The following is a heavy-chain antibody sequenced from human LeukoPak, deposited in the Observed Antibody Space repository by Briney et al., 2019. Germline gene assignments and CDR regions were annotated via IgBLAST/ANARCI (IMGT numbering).Heavy chain of an antibody. Sequence: GASVKVSCKASGDTFTSYGISWVRQAPGQGLEWMGWISAYNGNTNYAQKLQGRVTMTTDTSTSTAYMELRSLRSDDTAVYYCARAEGPRYYDFWSGHHDAFDIWGQGTMVTVSP. CDR2: ISAYNGNT. CDR3: ARAEGPRYYDFWSGHHDAFDI. J-gene: IGHJ3*02. V-gene: IGHV1-18*01. D-gene: IGHD3-3*01. CDR1: GDTFTSYG.